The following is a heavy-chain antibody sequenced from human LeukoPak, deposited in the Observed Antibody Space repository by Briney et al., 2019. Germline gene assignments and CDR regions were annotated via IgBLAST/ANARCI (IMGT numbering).Heavy chain of an antibody. J-gene: IGHJ4*02. CDR3: ARARRGGVVVAATGAYFDY. D-gene: IGHD2-15*01. Sequence: SETLSLTCAVYGGSFSGYYWSWIRQPPGKGLEWIGEINHSGSTNYNPSLKSRVTISVDTSKNQFSLKLSSVTAADTAVYYCARARRGGVVVAATGAYFDYWGQGTLVTVSS. CDR2: INHSGST. CDR1: GGSFSGYY. V-gene: IGHV4-34*01.